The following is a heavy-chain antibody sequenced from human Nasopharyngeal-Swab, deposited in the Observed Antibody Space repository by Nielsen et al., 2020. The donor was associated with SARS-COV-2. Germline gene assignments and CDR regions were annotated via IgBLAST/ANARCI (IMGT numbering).Heavy chain of an antibody. CDR1: GGSISSYY. V-gene: IGHV4-59*01. CDR3: ARGGGLGYYDFWSGYSQTSDAFDI. CDR2: IYYSEST. J-gene: IGHJ3*02. D-gene: IGHD3-3*01. Sequence: SETLSLTCTVSGGSISSYYWSWIRQPPGKGLEWIGYIYYSESTNYNPSLKSRVTISVDTSKNQFSLKLSSVTAADTAVYYCARGGGLGYYDFWSGYSQTSDAFDIWGQGTMVTVSS.